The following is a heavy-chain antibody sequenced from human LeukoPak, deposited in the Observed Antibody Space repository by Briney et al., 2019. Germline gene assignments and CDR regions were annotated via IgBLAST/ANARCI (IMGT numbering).Heavy chain of an antibody. CDR2: INHSGST. CDR3: ARVNILTGYEGFDP. CDR1: GGSFSGYY. D-gene: IGHD3-9*01. Sequence: SETLSLTCAVYGGSFSGYYWSWIRQPPGKGLEWIGEINHSGSTNYNPSLKSRVTISVDTSKNQFSLKLSSVPAADTAVYYCARVNILTGYEGFDPWGQGTLVTVSS. J-gene: IGHJ5*02. V-gene: IGHV4-34*01.